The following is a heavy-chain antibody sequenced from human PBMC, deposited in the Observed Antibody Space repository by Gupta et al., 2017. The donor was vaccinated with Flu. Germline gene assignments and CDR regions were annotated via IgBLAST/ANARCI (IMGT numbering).Heavy chain of an antibody. CDR1: RFTFSDYS. J-gene: IGHJ4*02. CDR3: ATESNPGKYYYNYLAS. D-gene: IGHD1-1*01. CDR2: IRSKASGGTI. Sequence: EVQLVESGGGLVQPGRSLRLSCRGSRFTFSDYSLTWVRQAPGRGLEWVGFIRSKASGGTIEYAASVKGRFTISRDDFNSVAYLQMDSPYTEDTAIYYCATESNPGKYYYNYLASWGQGTLVTVSS. V-gene: IGHV3-49*04.